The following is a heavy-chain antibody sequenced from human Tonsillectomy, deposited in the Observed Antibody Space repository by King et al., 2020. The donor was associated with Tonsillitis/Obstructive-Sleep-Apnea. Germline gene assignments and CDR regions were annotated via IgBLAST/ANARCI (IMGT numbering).Heavy chain of an antibody. D-gene: IGHD3-22*01. CDR1: GGSISNNNYY. Sequence: QLQESGPGLVKPSEALSLTCTVSGGSISNNNYYWGWIRQPPGKGLEWIGSIYYSRTTYYNPSLKSRLTISVDTSKNQFSLTLSSVTAADTAVYYCARRHYYDTSNFDFWGQGALVTVSS. V-gene: IGHV4-39*01. CDR3: ARRHYYDTSNFDF. CDR2: IYYSRTT. J-gene: IGHJ4*02.